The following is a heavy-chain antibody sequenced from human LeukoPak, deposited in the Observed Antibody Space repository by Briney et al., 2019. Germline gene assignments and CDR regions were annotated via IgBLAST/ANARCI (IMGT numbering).Heavy chain of an antibody. J-gene: IGHJ4*02. D-gene: IGHD4-11*01. CDR2: IRSDGSST. CDR1: GFTFSSYW. CDR3: ARDDYNRH. Sequence: GGSLRLSCAASGFTFSSYWMHWVRQAPGKGLVWVSRIRSDGSSTTYADSMKGRFTISRDNTKNTLYLQMNSLRADDTAVYYCARDDYNRHWGQGTLVTVSS. V-gene: IGHV3-74*01.